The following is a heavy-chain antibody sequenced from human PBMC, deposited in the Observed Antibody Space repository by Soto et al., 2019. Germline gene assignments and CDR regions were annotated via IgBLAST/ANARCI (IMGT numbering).Heavy chain of an antibody. CDR3: VRGRDMITFGGVIAFEYNWFDP. J-gene: IGHJ5*02. CDR2: IIPIFGTA. Sequence: ASVEVTCKSSGGTFSRYAISWVRQAPGQGLEWMGGIIPIFGTANYAQKFQGRVTITADESTSTAYMELSSLRSEDTAVYYCVRGRDMITFGGVIAFEYNWFDPWGQGTLVTVSS. V-gene: IGHV1-69*13. D-gene: IGHD3-16*02. CDR1: GGTFSRYA.